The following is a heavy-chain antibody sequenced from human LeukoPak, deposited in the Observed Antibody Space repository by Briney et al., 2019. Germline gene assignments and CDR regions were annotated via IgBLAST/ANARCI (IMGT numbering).Heavy chain of an antibody. J-gene: IGHJ5*02. V-gene: IGHV3-74*01. Sequence: GGSLRLSCAASGFTFGSHWMNWVRQAPGKGPVWVARINRDGSTTVYADSVQGRFSISRDNAKSTLYLHMNSLRAEDTAVYYCEREGGGYCSGINCWKWFDPWGQGTLVTVSS. CDR2: INRDGSTT. CDR1: GFTFGSHW. CDR3: EREGGGYCSGINCWKWFDP. D-gene: IGHD2-15*01.